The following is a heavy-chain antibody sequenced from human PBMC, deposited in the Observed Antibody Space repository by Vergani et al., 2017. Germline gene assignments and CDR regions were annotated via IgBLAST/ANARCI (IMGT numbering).Heavy chain of an antibody. CDR3: AKRNSGSYPRVDYFDY. D-gene: IGHD1-26*01. Sequence: EVQLVESGGGLVQPGRSLRLSCAASGFTFSSYAMSWVRQAPGKALEWVSAISGSGGSTYYADSVKGRFTISRDNSKNTLYLQMNSLRAEDTAVYYCAKRNSGSYPRVDYFDYWGQGTLVTVSS. CDR2: ISGSGGST. J-gene: IGHJ4*02. V-gene: IGHV3-23*04. CDR1: GFTFSSYA.